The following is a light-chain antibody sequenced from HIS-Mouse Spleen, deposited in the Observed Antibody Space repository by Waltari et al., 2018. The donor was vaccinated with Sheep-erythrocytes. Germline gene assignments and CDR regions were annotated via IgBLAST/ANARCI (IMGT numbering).Light chain of an antibody. CDR1: KLGDKY. CDR3: QAWDSSTAV. CDR2: QDS. Sequence: SYELTQPPSVSVSPGQTASITCSGDKLGDKYACWYQKKPGQYPVLVIFQDSKRPSGIPERFSGSNSGNTATLTISGTQAMDEADYYCQAWDSSTAVFGGGTKLTVL. V-gene: IGLV3-1*01. J-gene: IGLJ2*01.